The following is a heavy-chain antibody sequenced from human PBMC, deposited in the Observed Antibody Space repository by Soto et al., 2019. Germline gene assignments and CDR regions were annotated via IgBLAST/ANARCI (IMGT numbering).Heavy chain of an antibody. CDR3: AREGSYSAYNFAHGIQLWSFDF. CDR1: GGSINTFY. D-gene: IGHD5-12*01. J-gene: IGHJ4*02. V-gene: IGHV4-4*07. Sequence: SETLSLTCTLSGGSINTFYWSWVRQPAGKGLEWLGRIFSSGSTSFNPSLESRVAMSVDTSKNHFSLNLSSVTAADMAVYYCAREGSYSAYNFAHGIQLWSFDFWGQGALVTVSS. CDR2: IFSSGST.